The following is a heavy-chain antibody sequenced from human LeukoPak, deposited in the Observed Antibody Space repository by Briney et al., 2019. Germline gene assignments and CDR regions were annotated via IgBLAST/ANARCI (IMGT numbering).Heavy chain of an antibody. D-gene: IGHD6-19*01. CDR1: GYTFTSYG. J-gene: IGHJ4*02. CDR2: INAGNGNT. CDR3: AREGGWLDFDY. Sequence: VASVKVSCKASGYTFTSYGMHWVRQAPGQRLEWMGWINAGNGNTKYSQKFQGRVTITRDTSASTAYMELSSLRSEDTAVYYCAREGGWLDFDYWGQGTLVTVSS. V-gene: IGHV1-3*01.